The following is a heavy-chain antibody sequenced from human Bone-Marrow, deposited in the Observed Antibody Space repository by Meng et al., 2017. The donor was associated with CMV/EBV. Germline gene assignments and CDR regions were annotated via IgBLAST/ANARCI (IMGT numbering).Heavy chain of an antibody. Sequence: SETLSLTCTVSGGSISSSSYYWGWIRQPPGKGLEWIGSIYYSGSTYYNPSLKSRVTISVDTSKNQFSLKLSSVTAADTAVYYCARDAPLGKYYDFWSGYSSYYYYYGMDVWGQGTTVTVSS. J-gene: IGHJ6*02. V-gene: IGHV4-39*07. CDR2: IYYSGST. D-gene: IGHD3-3*01. CDR1: GGSISSSSYY. CDR3: ARDAPLGKYYDFWSGYSSYYYYYGMDV.